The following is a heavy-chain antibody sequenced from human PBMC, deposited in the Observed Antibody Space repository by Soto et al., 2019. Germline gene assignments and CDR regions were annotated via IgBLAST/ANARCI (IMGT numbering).Heavy chain of an antibody. CDR1: GFTFSSYA. V-gene: IGHV3-23*01. Sequence: PGGSLRLSCAASGFTFSSYAMSWVRQAPGKGLEWGSAISGSGGSTYYADSVKGRFTISRDNSKNTLYLQMNSLRAEDTAVYYCAKSTKVINAFDIWGQGTIVTASS. CDR3: AKSTKVINAFDI. CDR2: ISGSGGST. J-gene: IGHJ3*02. D-gene: IGHD4-17*01.